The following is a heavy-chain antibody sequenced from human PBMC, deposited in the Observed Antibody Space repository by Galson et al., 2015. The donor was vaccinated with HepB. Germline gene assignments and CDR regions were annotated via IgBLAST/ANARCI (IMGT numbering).Heavy chain of an antibody. CDR3: AREDGWYVNFDY. J-gene: IGHJ4*02. CDR1: GFTFSNAW. D-gene: IGHD6-19*01. V-gene: IGHV3-21*04. Sequence: SLRLSCAASGFTFSNAWMNWVRQAPGKGLEWVSSISSSSSYIYYADSVKGRFTISRDNAKNSLYLQMNSLRAEDTAVYYCAREDGWYVNFDYWGQGTLVTVSS. CDR2: ISSSSSYI.